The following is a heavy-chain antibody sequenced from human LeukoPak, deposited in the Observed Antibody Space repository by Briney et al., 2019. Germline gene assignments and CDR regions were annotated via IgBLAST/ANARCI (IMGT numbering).Heavy chain of an antibody. CDR2: ISSSSSTI. D-gene: IGHD6-19*01. Sequence: GGSLRLSCAASGFTFSSYSMNWVRQAPGKGLEWVSYISSSSSTIYYADSVKGRFTISRDNAKNSLYLQMNSLRAEDTAVYYCARDQSSGWYEGKAQNYWGQGTLVTVSS. CDR3: ARDQSSGWYEGKAQNY. CDR1: GFTFSSYS. V-gene: IGHV3-48*04. J-gene: IGHJ4*02.